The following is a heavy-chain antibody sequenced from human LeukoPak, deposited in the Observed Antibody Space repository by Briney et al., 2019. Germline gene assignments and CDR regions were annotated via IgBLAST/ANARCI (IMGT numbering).Heavy chain of an antibody. CDR2: IWNDGSKK. Sequence: GGSLRLSCTASRIAFSSYGMHWVRQAPGKGLEWVALIWNDGSKKYYANSVKGRFTISRDNSKHTVDLQMNSLRVEDAGVYYCARDLINIEPRLSSYCFGMDVWGQGTTVTVSS. V-gene: IGHV3-33*01. J-gene: IGHJ6*02. CDR1: RIAFSSYG. D-gene: IGHD1-14*01. CDR3: ARDLINIEPRLSSYCFGMDV.